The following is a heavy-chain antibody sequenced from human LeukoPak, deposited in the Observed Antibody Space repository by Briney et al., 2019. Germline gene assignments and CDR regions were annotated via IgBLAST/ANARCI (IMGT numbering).Heavy chain of an antibody. V-gene: IGHV4-4*07. D-gene: IGHD3-22*01. J-gene: IGHJ4*02. CDR1: GGSISSYF. Sequence: PSETLSLTCIVSGGSISSYFWSWIRQPAGKGLEWIGRISASGSNNYNPSLKSRVTLSVDTSKNQFSLRLSSVTAADTAVYYCARDAKSYYDSSGYSEFDYWGQGTLVTVSS. CDR2: ISASGSN. CDR3: ARDAKSYYDSSGYSEFDY.